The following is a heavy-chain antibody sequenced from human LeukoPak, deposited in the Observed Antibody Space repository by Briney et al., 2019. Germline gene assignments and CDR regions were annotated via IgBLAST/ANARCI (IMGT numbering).Heavy chain of an antibody. J-gene: IGHJ2*01. CDR2: IYYSGST. Sequence: PSETLSLTCTVSGGSISSSSYYWGWIRQPPGKGLEWIGSIYYSGSTYYNPSLKSRVTISVDTSKNQFSLKLSSVTAADTAVYYCAREAGLDIVVVPAAPADGWYFDLWGRGTLVTVSS. D-gene: IGHD2-2*01. CDR1: GGSISSSSYY. CDR3: AREAGLDIVVVPAAPADGWYFDL. V-gene: IGHV4-39*07.